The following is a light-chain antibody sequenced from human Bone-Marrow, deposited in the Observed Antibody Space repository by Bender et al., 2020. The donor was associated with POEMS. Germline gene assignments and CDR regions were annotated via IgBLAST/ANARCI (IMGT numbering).Light chain of an antibody. V-gene: IGLV2-23*02. CDR3: GTYIGGKSSVV. Sequence: QSALTQPASVSGSPGQSITISCTGTSSDVGNSELVSWYQQYPGKAPKLMIYEVSKRPSGVSNRFSASKSGNTASLTISGLQTEDEADYYCGTYIGGKSSVVFGRETKLTV. CDR1: SSDVGNSEL. CDR2: EVS. J-gene: IGLJ2*01.